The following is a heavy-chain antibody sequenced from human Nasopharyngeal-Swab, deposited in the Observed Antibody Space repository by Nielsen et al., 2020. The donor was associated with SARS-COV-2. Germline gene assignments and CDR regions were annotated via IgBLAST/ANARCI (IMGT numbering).Heavy chain of an antibody. CDR3: ARDLDTWGIFDY. J-gene: IGHJ4*02. Sequence: ASVKVSCKASGYTFSNHSMHWVRQAPGQRLEWMGWINPVNENTKYSQKFQGRVTITRDTSANIGYMELNSLRSEGTALYYCARDLDTWGIFDYWGQGTLVTVSS. D-gene: IGHD3/OR15-3a*01. CDR1: GYTFSNHS. V-gene: IGHV1-3*01. CDR2: INPVNENT.